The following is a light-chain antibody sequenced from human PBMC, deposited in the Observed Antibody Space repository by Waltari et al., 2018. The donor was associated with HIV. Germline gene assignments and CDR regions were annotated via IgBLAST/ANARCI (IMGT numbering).Light chain of an antibody. J-gene: IGLJ6*01. CDR3: ASWDDALSSGL. V-gene: IGLV1-47*01. CDR2: RND. CDR1: NSNVGKNN. Sequence: QSGLRQPPSTSRPPGQRGVLSCSGSNSNVGKNNVSWFQQVPGAAPRLLIYRNDRRPSGVPARFTAATSGSSASLVISGLRSDDEAEYFCASWDDALSSGLFGGGTKLTVL.